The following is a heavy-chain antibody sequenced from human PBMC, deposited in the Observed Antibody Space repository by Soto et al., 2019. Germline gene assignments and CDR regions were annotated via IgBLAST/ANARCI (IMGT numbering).Heavy chain of an antibody. J-gene: IGHJ6*02. CDR1: GFTFSSYG. Sequence: GGSLRLSCAASGFTFSSYGMHWVRQAPGKGLEWVAVISYDGSNKYYADSVKGRFTISRDNSKNTLYLQMNSLRAEDTAVYYCAKVRGRYGDYYGMDVWGQGPTVTVSS. CDR3: AKVRGRYGDYYGMDV. V-gene: IGHV3-30*18. D-gene: IGHD3-10*01. CDR2: ISYDGSNK.